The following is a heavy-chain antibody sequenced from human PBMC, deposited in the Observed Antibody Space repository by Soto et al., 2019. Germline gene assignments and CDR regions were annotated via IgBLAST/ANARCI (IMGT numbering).Heavy chain of an antibody. CDR3: AKEYGSVNSSSGLYV. J-gene: IGHJ6*02. D-gene: IGHD2-8*01. CDR2: IYSGGST. V-gene: IGHV3-53*01. CDR1: GFTVSSNY. Sequence: EVQLVESGGGLIQPGGSLRLSCAASGFTVSSNYMRWVRQAPGKGLEWVSVIYSGGSTYYADSVKGRFTISRDNSKNTLYLQITSLTAEETSVYSCAKEYGSVNSSSGLYVGAQGTTVTVS.